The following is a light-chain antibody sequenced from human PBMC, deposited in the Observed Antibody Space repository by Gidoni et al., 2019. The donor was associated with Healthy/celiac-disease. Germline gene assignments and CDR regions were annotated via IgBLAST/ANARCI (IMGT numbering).Light chain of an antibody. Sequence: EIVMTQSPATLSVSPGERATLSCRASQSVSSNLAWYQQKPGQAPRLLIYGASTRATGIPARFSASGSGTEFPLTISSLQSEDFAVYYCQQYNNWPPERTFGQGTKVEIK. CDR1: QSVSSN. CDR3: QQYNNWPPERT. J-gene: IGKJ1*01. CDR2: GAS. V-gene: IGKV3-15*01.